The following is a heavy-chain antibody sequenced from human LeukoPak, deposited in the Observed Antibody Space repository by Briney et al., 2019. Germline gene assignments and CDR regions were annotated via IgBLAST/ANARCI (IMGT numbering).Heavy chain of an antibody. D-gene: IGHD6-13*01. J-gene: IGHJ6*02. CDR1: GGSISSSSYY. V-gene: IGHV4-39*01. CDR2: IYYSGST. Sequence: SETLSLTCTVSGGSISSSSYYWGWIRQPPGKGLEWIGSIYYSGSTYYNPSLKSRVTISVDTSKNQFSLKLSSVTAADTAVYYCARHGYSSSWYINYGMDVWGQGTTVTVSS. CDR3: ARHGYSSSWYINYGMDV.